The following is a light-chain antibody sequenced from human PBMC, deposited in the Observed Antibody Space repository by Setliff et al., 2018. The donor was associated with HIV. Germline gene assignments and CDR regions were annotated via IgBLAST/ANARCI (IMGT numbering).Light chain of an antibody. CDR3: CSYVSSNPHYV. Sequence: QSVLTQPASVSGSPGQSITISCTGTISDVGSYNLVSWYQQHPGKAPKLMIYDVSKRPSGVSNRFSGPKSGNTASLTISGLQAEDEADYFCCSYVSSNPHYVFGTGTKVTVL. V-gene: IGLV2-23*02. J-gene: IGLJ1*01. CDR1: ISDVGSYNL. CDR2: DVS.